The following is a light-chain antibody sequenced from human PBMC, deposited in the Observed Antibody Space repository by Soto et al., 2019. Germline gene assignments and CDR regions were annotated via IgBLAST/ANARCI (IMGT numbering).Light chain of an antibody. CDR3: ELYGISPD. CDR1: HSVSTN. V-gene: IGKV3-15*01. CDR2: GAS. J-gene: IGKJ5*01. Sequence: EIVMTQSPATLSVSPGERASLSCRASHSVSTNVAWYQQKPAQAPRLLIYGASTSSTGIPARFSGGGSGTEFTLTISSLQSADFAVYYCELYGISPDFGQGTRLEIK.